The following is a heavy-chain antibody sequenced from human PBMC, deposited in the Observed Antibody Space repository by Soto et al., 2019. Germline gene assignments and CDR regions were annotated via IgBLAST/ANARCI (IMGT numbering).Heavy chain of an antibody. CDR1: GYTFTSYG. CDR2: ISAYNGNT. Sequence: QVQLVQSGAEVKKPGASVKVSCKASGYTFTSYGISWVRQAPGQGREWMGWISAYNGNTNYAQKLQGRVTMTTDTSTRTAYMELRSLRSDDTAVYYCARDLRAYYYDSSGYRGADYWGQGTLVTVSS. D-gene: IGHD3-22*01. CDR3: ARDLRAYYYDSSGYRGADY. V-gene: IGHV1-18*01. J-gene: IGHJ4*02.